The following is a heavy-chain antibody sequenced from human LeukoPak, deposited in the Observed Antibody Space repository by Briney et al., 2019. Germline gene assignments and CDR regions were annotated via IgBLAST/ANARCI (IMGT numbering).Heavy chain of an antibody. V-gene: IGHV3-13*01. CDR1: GFTFSSYD. Sequence: LSGGSLRLSCAASGFTFSSYDMHWVRQATGKGLEWVSAIGTAGDTYYPGSVKGRFTISRESAKDSLYLQMNSLRAGDTAVYYCARGGLNWGSFPQYYYGMDVWGQGTTVTVSS. CDR2: IGTAGDT. CDR3: ARGGLNWGSFPQYYYGMDV. D-gene: IGHD7-27*01. J-gene: IGHJ6*02.